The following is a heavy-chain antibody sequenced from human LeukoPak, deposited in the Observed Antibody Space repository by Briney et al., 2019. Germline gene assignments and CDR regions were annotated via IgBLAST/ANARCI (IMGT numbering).Heavy chain of an antibody. J-gene: IGHJ6*02. Sequence: ASVEVSCKASRYTFTGYYMHWVRQAPGQGLEWMGWINPNSGGTNYAQKFQGRVTMTRDTSISTAYMELSRLRSDDTAVYYCARAAGTWPYYYYGMDVWGQGTTVTVSS. V-gene: IGHV1-2*02. CDR2: INPNSGGT. CDR1: RYTFTGYY. D-gene: IGHD6-13*01. CDR3: ARAAGTWPYYYYGMDV.